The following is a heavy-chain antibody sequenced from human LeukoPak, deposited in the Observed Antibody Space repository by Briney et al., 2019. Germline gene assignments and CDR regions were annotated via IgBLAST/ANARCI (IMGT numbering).Heavy chain of an antibody. D-gene: IGHD3-9*01. CDR3: ARGPYYDILTGYSPFDY. CDR1: GFTVSSNY. Sequence: GGSLRLSCAASGFTVSSNYMSWVRQAPGKGLEWVSVIYSGGSTYYADSVKGRFTISRDNSKNTLYLQMNSLRAGDTAVYYCARGPYYDILTGYSPFDYWGQGTLVTVSS. J-gene: IGHJ4*02. CDR2: IYSGGST. V-gene: IGHV3-66*01.